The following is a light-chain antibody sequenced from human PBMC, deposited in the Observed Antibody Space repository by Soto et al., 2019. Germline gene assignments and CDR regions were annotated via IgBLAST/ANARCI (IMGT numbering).Light chain of an antibody. V-gene: IGKV3-20*01. CDR3: QQYGSSRP. CDR2: GAS. CDR1: QSVSSCY. Sequence: EIVLTQSPGTLSLSPGERATLSCRASQSVSSCYLAWYQQKPGQARRLLIYGASSRATRIPDRFSGSGSGTDFTLTISRLEPEVFAVYYCQQYGSSRPFGPGTKVDIK. J-gene: IGKJ3*01.